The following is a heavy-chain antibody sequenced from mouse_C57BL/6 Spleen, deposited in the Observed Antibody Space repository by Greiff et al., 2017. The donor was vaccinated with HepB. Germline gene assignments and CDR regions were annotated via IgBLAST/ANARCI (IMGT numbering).Heavy chain of an antibody. CDR3: ARGDGYYMDY. J-gene: IGHJ2*01. V-gene: IGHV1-54*01. Sequence: QVQLQQSGAELVRPGTSVKVSCKASGYAFTNYLIEWVKQRPGQGLEWIGVINPGSGGTNYNEKFKGKATLTADKSSSTAYMQLSSLTSEDSAVYFCARGDGYYMDYWGQGTTLTVSS. D-gene: IGHD2-3*01. CDR2: INPGSGGT. CDR1: GYAFTNYL.